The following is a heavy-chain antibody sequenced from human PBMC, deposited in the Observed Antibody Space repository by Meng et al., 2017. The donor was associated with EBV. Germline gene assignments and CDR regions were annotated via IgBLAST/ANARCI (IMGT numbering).Heavy chain of an antibody. J-gene: IGHJ4*02. Sequence: VEMQQRERKVNEPRPPVQSSVKSLESTFPGKYWHWVRKAPGQGLEWMGRINPNSGGTNYTQKFQGRVTMTRDTSISTAYMELSRLRSDDTAVYYCARVGIAVAGTGDYWGQGTLVTVSS. CDR1: ESTFPGKY. V-gene: IGHV1-2*06. D-gene: IGHD6-19*01. CDR2: INPNSGGT. CDR3: ARVGIAVAGTGDY.